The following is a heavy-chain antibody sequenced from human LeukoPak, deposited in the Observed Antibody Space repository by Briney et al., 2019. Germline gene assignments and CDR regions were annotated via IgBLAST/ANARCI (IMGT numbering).Heavy chain of an antibody. V-gene: IGHV3-23*01. Sequence: GGSLRLSWAASGFTFSSYSMRWVRQAAGKVLEWVAAISGSGGSTYYADSGKGRFTISRDNSKNTLYLQMNSLRAEDTAVYYCAKRSSWYSYYYYGMDVWGQGTTVTVSS. D-gene: IGHD6-13*01. CDR1: GFTFSSYS. CDR2: ISGSGGST. CDR3: AKRSSWYSYYYYGMDV. J-gene: IGHJ6*02.